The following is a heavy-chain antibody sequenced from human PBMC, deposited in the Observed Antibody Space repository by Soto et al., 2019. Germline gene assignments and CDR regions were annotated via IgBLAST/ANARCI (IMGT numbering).Heavy chain of an antibody. CDR1: GGSISSYY. Sequence: SETLSLTCTVSGGSISSYYWSWIRQPPGKGLEWIGYIYYSGSTNYNPSLKSRVTISVDTSKNQFSLKLSSVTAADTAVYYCARHIGYCSSTSCPPGFYYYYYYMDVWGKGTTVTVSS. V-gene: IGHV4-59*08. CDR2: IYYSGST. J-gene: IGHJ6*03. CDR3: ARHIGYCSSTSCPPGFYYYYYYMDV. D-gene: IGHD2-2*01.